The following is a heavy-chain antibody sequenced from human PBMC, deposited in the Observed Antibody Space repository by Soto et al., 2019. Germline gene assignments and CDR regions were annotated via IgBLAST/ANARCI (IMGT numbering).Heavy chain of an antibody. CDR1: GFTFTNYW. V-gene: IGHV3-74*03. Sequence: GGSLRLSCAASGFTFTNYWMHWVRQGPGKGLVWVSHIDSDGSSTTYADSVRGRFTISRDNSKNTLYLQMNSLRPEDTAVYYCAIVWLEPHLGDGMDVRGPGTTVTVSS. J-gene: IGHJ6*02. CDR2: IDSDGSST. D-gene: IGHD1-1*01. CDR3: AIVWLEPHLGDGMDV.